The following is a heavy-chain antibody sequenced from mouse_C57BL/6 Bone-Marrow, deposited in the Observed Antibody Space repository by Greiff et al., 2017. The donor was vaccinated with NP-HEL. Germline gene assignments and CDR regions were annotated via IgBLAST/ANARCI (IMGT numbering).Heavy chain of an antibody. V-gene: IGHV5-2*01. J-gene: IGHJ3*01. CDR1: EYEFPSHD. CDR2: INSDGGST. CDR3: ARPARVTTTWFAY. Sequence: VTLVESGGGLVQPGESLKLSCESNEYEFPSHDMSWVRKTPEKRLELVAAINSDGGSTYYPDTMERRFIISRDNTKKTLYLQMSSLRYEDTALYYCARPARVTTTWFAYWGQGTLVTVSA. D-gene: IGHD2-1*01.